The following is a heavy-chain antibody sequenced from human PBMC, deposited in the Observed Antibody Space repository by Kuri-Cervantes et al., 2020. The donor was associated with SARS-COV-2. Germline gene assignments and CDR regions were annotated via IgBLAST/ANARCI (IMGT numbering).Heavy chain of an antibody. Sequence: LSLTCTVSGGSISSYHWSWVRQAPGKGLEWVSGISWNSGSIGYADSVKGRFTISRDNAKNSLYLQMNSLRAEDTAVYYCAKGERAYNWNDGPLDYWGQGTLVTVSS. J-gene: IGHJ4*02. CDR3: AKGERAYNWNDGPLDY. CDR2: ISWNSGSI. V-gene: IGHV3-9*01. D-gene: IGHD1-1*01. CDR1: GGSISSYH.